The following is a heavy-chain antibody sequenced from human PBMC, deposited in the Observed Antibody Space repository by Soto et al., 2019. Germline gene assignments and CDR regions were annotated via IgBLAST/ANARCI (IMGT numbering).Heavy chain of an antibody. D-gene: IGHD6-19*01. CDR3: ARVPGIAVAGHYFDY. V-gene: IGHV1-18*01. CDR2: ISAYNGNT. Sequence: ASVKVSCKASGYTFTSYGISWVRQAPGQGLEWMGWISAYNGNTNYAQKLQGRVTMTTDTSTSTAYMELRSLRSDDTAVYYCARVPGIAVAGHYFDYWGQGTLVTVSS. CDR1: GYTFTSYG. J-gene: IGHJ4*02.